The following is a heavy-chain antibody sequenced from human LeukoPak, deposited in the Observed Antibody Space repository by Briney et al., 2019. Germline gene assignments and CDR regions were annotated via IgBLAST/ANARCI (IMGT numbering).Heavy chain of an antibody. J-gene: IGHJ6*03. V-gene: IGHV3-23*01. CDR1: GFTFSSYG. CDR3: AKHDYGSGSNYNYYYMDV. Sequence: GGSLRLSCAASGFTFSSYGMSWVRQAPGKGLEWVSAISGSGVYTVYADSVKGRFTTFRDSSKNSLFLQMDSLRADDTAVYYCAKHDYGSGSNYNYYYMDVWGKGTTVTISS. D-gene: IGHD3-10*01. CDR2: ISGSGVYT.